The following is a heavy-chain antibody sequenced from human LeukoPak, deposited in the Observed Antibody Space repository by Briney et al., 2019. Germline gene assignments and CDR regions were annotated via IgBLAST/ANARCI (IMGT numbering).Heavy chain of an antibody. CDR1: GFTFSSYW. CDR2: INTDGSDT. CDR3: ARARTDTGDGDRDYYYYYGMDV. J-gene: IGHJ6*02. D-gene: IGHD2-8*02. V-gene: IGHV3-74*01. Sequence: GGSLRLSCAASGFTFSSYWMHWVRQVPGKGLVWVSRINTDGSDTSYADSVKGRFTISRDNAKNTLYLQMNSLRAEDTAVYYCARARTDTGDGDRDYYYYYGMDVWGQGTTVTVSS.